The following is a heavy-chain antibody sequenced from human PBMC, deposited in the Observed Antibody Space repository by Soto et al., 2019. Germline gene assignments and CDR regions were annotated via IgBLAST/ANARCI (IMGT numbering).Heavy chain of an antibody. Sequence: GASVKVSCKASGYTFTSYAMHWVCQAPGQRLEWMGWINAGNGNTKYSQKFQGRVTITRDTSASTAYMELSSLRSEDTAVYYCAREGSSSFGAFDVWGQGTMVTVSS. V-gene: IGHV1-3*01. J-gene: IGHJ3*01. CDR1: GYTFTSYA. CDR3: AREGSSSFGAFDV. D-gene: IGHD6-13*01. CDR2: INAGNGNT.